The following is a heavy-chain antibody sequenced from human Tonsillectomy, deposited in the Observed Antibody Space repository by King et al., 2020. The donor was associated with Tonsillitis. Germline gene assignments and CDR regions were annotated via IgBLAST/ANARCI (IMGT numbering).Heavy chain of an antibody. Sequence: VQLVESGGGVVQPGGSLRLSCAASGFTFSSYGMHWVRQAPGKGLEWVAFIRYDGSNKYYADSVKGRFTISRDNSKNTLYLQMNSLRAEDTAVYYCAKEDVPAPAEDRTTVPEGGGAFDIWGQGTMVTVSS. V-gene: IGHV3-30*02. D-gene: IGHD4-17*01. CDR1: GFTFSSYG. CDR3: AKEDVPAPAEDRTTVPEGGGAFDI. J-gene: IGHJ3*02. CDR2: IRYDGSNK.